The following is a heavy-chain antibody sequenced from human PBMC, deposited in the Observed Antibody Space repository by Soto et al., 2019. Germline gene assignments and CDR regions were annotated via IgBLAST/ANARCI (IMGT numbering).Heavy chain of an antibody. CDR2: INPNNGGT. CDR1: GYSFTGNS. CDR3: ASGTYGSGGYYNPYYCYGMDV. D-gene: IGHD3-10*01. J-gene: IGHJ6*04. Sequence: ASVKVSCKACGYSFTGNSMHWVRQAPGQGLEWMGWINPNNGGTNYAQKFQGRVTMTRDTSISTAYMELSRLRSDDSAVYYCASGTYGSGGYYNPYYCYGMDVWGKGTTVTIS. V-gene: IGHV1-2*02.